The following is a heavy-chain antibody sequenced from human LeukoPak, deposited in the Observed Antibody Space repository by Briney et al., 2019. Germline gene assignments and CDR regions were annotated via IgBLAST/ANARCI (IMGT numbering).Heavy chain of an antibody. D-gene: IGHD3-10*01. CDR3: AREGYYYGSGRGVSSWFDP. CDR2: IYYSGST. Sequence: SETLSLTCTVSGGSISSSSYYWGWIRQPPGKGLEWIGSIYYSGSTYYNPSLKSRVTISVDTSKNQFSLKLSSVTAADTAVYYCAREGYYYGSGRGVSSWFDPWGQGTLVTVSS. J-gene: IGHJ5*02. CDR1: GGSISSSSYY. V-gene: IGHV4-39*07.